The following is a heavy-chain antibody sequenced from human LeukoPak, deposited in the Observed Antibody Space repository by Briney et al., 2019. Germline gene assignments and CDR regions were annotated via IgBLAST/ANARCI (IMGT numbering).Heavy chain of an antibody. J-gene: IGHJ4*02. V-gene: IGHV3-23*01. CDR1: GFTFDIYA. CDR2: ITGSDDAT. D-gene: IGHD1-26*01. Sequence: GGSLRLSCAASGFTFDIYALSWVRQAPGKGLEWVSTITGSDDATYYADSVKGRFTISRDSAQNTVYLQMDSLRVEDSALYYCAKWEPRYLGDYWRQGTLVTVSS. CDR3: AKWEPRYLGDY.